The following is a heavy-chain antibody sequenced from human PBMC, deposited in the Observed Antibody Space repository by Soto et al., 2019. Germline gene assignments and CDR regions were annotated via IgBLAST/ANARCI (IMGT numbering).Heavy chain of an antibody. J-gene: IGHJ4*02. Sequence: VGSVRLSCAASGFTFSSYSMNWVRQAPGKGLEWVSSISSSSSYIYYADSVKGRFTISRDNAKNSLYLQMNSLRAEDTAVYYCARDDSYYDSSGYCLGYWGQGTLVTVSS. CDR3: ARDDSYYDSSGYCLGY. V-gene: IGHV3-21*01. CDR1: GFTFSSYS. CDR2: ISSSSSYI. D-gene: IGHD3-22*01.